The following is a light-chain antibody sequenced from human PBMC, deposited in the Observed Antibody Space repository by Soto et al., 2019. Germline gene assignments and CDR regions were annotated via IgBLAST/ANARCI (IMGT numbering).Light chain of an antibody. J-gene: IGKJ1*01. CDR1: QSIIDW. CDR2: DAS. Sequence: DIPVNKYPSDLSATVRDRVTITCGASQSIIDWLAWYQQKPGKAPKLLIYDASTLESGVPSRFSGSGSGTKFTLTICSLQPDDFAPYYCQQTNSYSPRFGQGTNLDI. V-gene: IGKV1-5*01. CDR3: QQTNSYSPR.